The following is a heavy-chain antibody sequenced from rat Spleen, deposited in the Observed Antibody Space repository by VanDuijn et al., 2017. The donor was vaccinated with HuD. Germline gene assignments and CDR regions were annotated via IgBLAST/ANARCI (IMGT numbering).Heavy chain of an antibody. V-gene: IGHV5-27*01. J-gene: IGHJ2*01. D-gene: IGHD1-12*03. CDR3: TTNRITMMVIEDY. Sequence: EVQLVESGGGLVQPGRSLKLSCAASGFTFSNYYMAWVRQAPTKGLEWVAYISTGGGITYYRDSVKGRFTISRDNAKSTLYLQMDSLRSEDTATYYCTTNRITMMVIEDYWGQGVMVTVSS. CDR2: ISTGGGIT. CDR1: GFTFSNYY.